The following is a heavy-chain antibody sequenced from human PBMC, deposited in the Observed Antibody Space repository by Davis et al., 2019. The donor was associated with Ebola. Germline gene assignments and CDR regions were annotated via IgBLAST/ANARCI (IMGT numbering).Heavy chain of an antibody. CDR3: AKGKGYCRDISCYSYDAFGS. J-gene: IGHJ3*02. V-gene: IGHV3-23*01. D-gene: IGHD2-2*01. Sequence: GGSLRLSCAVSGFTFRNYVMSWVRQAPGKGLEWVSSISSSGGNSYYADSVKGRFSIDRDNSKNSVYLQMHGRRAEDTAVYYCAKGKGYCRDISCYSYDAFGSWGQGTMVTVST. CDR2: ISSSGGNS. CDR1: GFTFRNYV.